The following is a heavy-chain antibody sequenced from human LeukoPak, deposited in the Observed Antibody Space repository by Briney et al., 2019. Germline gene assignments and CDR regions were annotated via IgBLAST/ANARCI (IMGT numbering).Heavy chain of an antibody. Sequence: PSETLSLTCTVSGGSISSSSYYWSWIRQPPGKGLEWIGYIYYSGSTNYNPSLKSRVTISVDTSKNQFSLKLSSVTAADTAVYYCAQGWGDAFDIWGQGTMVTVSS. J-gene: IGHJ3*02. D-gene: IGHD6-19*01. CDR1: GGSISSSSYY. CDR2: IYYSGST. CDR3: AQGWGDAFDI. V-gene: IGHV4-61*01.